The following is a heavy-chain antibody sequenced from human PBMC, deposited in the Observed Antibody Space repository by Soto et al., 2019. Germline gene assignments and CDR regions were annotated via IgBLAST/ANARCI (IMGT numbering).Heavy chain of an antibody. CDR1: GFTFSSYA. V-gene: IGHV3-48*01. CDR3: AREYDILNWFDP. CDR2: ISSSSSNI. Sequence: GGSLRLSCAASGFTFSSYAMHWVRQAPGKGLEWVSYISSSSSNIYYADSVKGRFTISRDNAKNSLYLQMNSLRAEDTAVYYCAREYDILNWFDPWGQGTLVTVSS. J-gene: IGHJ5*02. D-gene: IGHD3-9*01.